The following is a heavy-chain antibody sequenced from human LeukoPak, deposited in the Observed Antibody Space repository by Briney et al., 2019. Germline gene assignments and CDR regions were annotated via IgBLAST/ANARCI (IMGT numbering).Heavy chain of an antibody. Sequence: PGGSLRLSCAASGFSFSSYIMNWVRQAPGKGLEWVSSISSSSSYIYYADSVKGRFTISRDNAKNSLYLQMNSLRAEDTAVYYCARDSGLSGSYFQGLDAFDIWGQGTMVTVSS. D-gene: IGHD1-26*01. CDR3: ARDSGLSGSYFQGLDAFDI. CDR2: ISSSSSYI. J-gene: IGHJ3*02. V-gene: IGHV3-21*01. CDR1: GFSFSSYI.